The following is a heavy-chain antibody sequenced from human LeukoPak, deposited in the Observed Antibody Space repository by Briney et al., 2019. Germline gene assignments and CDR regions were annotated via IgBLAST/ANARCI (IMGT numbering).Heavy chain of an antibody. V-gene: IGHV3-7*01. CDR3: ARDAPIMITFGGVIAFDY. J-gene: IGHJ4*02. CDR1: GFTFSSYW. CDR2: IKQDESEE. Sequence: GGSLRLSCAASGFTFSSYWMNWVRQAPGKGLEWVANIKQDESEEYYVDPVKGRFTISRDNAKNSLYLQMNSLRAEDTAVYYCARDAPIMITFGGVIAFDYWGQGTLVTVSS. D-gene: IGHD3-16*02.